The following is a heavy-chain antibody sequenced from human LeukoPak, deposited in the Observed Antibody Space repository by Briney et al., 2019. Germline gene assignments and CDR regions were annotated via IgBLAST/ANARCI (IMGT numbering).Heavy chain of an antibody. Sequence: GESLKISCKGSGYSFTSYWIGRVRQMPGKGLEWKGIIYPGDSDTRYSPSFQGQVTISADKSISTAYLQWSSLKASDTAMYYCARRTIPDAFDIWGQGTMVTVSS. CDR3: ARRTIPDAFDI. J-gene: IGHJ3*02. D-gene: IGHD3-9*01. CDR2: IYPGDSDT. V-gene: IGHV5-51*01. CDR1: GYSFTSYW.